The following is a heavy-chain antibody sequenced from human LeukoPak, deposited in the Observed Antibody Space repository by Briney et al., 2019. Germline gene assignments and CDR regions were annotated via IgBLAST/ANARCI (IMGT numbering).Heavy chain of an antibody. D-gene: IGHD3-22*01. CDR1: GGSFSGYY. V-gene: IGHV4-34*01. CDR2: INHSGST. CDR3: ATTEMDYYDSSGYTI. J-gene: IGHJ3*02. Sequence: SETLSLTCAVYGGSFSGYYWSWIRQPPGKGLEWIGEINHSGSTNYNPSLKSRVTISVDTSKNQFSLKLSSVTAADTAVYYCATTEMDYYDSSGYTIWGQGTMVTVSS.